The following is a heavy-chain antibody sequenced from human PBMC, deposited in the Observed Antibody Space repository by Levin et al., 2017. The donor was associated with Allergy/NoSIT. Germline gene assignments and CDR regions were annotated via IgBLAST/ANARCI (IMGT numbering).Heavy chain of an antibody. CDR1: GFTFSSYG. J-gene: IGHJ4*02. CDR3: AKGYYYDSSGYPPLYYFDY. CDR2: ISYDGSNK. D-gene: IGHD3-22*01. Sequence: GGSLRLSCAASGFTFSSYGMHWVRQAPGKGLEWVAVISYDGSNKYYADSVKGRFTISRDNSKNTLYLQMNSLRAEDTAVYYCAKGYYYDSSGYPPLYYFDYWGQGTLVTVSS. V-gene: IGHV3-30*18.